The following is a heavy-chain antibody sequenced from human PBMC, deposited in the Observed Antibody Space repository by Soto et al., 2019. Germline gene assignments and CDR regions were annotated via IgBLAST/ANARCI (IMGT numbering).Heavy chain of an antibody. V-gene: IGHV1-69*13. D-gene: IGHD6-25*01. CDR3: ARDRIAAADDFDS. Sequence: VKVSCKASGGTFRSYAISWVRQAPGQGLEWMGVIIPIFGTANFAQKFQGRVTITADETPSTDYMELSSLRSQDTAVYYGARDRIAAADDFDSCHQVTRSTFSS. CDR1: GGTFRSYA. J-gene: IGHJ3*02. CDR2: IIPIFGTA.